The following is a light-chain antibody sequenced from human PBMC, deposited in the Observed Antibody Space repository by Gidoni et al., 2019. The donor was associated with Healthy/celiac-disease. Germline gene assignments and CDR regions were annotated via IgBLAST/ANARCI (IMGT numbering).Light chain of an antibody. J-gene: IGKJ1*01. CDR1: QGISSY. Sequence: AIRMTQSPSSLSASTGDRVTITCRASQGISSYLAWYQQKPGKAPKLLIYAASTLQSGVPSSFSGSGSWTDFTLTISCLQSEDFATYYCQQYYSYPRTFGQGTKVEIK. V-gene: IGKV1-8*01. CDR3: QQYYSYPRT. CDR2: AAS.